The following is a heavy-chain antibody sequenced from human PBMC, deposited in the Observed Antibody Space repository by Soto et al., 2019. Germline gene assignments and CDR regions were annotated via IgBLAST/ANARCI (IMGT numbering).Heavy chain of an antibody. CDR1: GYTFTSYG. CDR2: ISAYNGNT. CDR3: AREPYYDFWSGRPMGELFDY. V-gene: IGHV1-18*01. Sequence: ASVQVSCKASGYTFTSYGISWVRQAPGQGLEWMGWISAYNGNTNYAQKLQGRVTMTTDTSTSTAYMELRSLRSDDPAVYYCAREPYYDFWSGRPMGELFDYWGQGTLVTVSS. D-gene: IGHD3-3*01. J-gene: IGHJ4*02.